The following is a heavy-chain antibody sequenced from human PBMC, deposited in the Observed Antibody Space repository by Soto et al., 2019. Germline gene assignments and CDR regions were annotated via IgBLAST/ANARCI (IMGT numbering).Heavy chain of an antibody. CDR1: GFSLSSYE. D-gene: IGHD3-10*01. CDR3: ARRMNYYVPGRLMYV. V-gene: IGHV3-48*03. J-gene: IGHJ6*02. CDR2: ISTSGNVI. Sequence: EVQLVESGGDLVQPGGSLRLSCVASGFSLSSYEMNWVRQAPGKGLEWVADISTSGNVIYYADSVKGRFTISRDNAKNSLYLRVNSPRVYDTAVYYCARRMNYYVPGRLMYVWGQGTTVTVSS.